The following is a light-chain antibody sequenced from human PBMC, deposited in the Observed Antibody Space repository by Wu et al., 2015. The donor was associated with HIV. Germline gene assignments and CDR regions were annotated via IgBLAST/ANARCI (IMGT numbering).Light chain of an antibody. J-gene: IGKJ2*03. CDR2: GAS. CDR1: QSVSSN. Sequence: EIVMTQSPPTLSVSPGERATLSCRASQSVSSNLAWYQHKPGQAPRLLFYGASTKATGIPARFSGSGSGTELTLTISSLQSEDFAVYYCQQYNNWPYSFGQGNQARD. V-gene: IGKV3-15*01. CDR3: QQYNNWPYS.